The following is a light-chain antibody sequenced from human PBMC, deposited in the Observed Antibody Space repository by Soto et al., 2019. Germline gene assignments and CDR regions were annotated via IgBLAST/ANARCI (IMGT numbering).Light chain of an antibody. V-gene: IGLV1-40*01. CDR1: SSNIGAGYD. Sequence: QAVVTQPPSVSGAPGQRVTISCTGSSSNIGAGYDVHWYQQLPGTAPKLLIYGNSNRPSGVPDRFSGSKSGTSASLAITGLQAEDDADYYCQSYDSSLSGWVFGTATKVTVL. J-gene: IGLJ1*01. CDR2: GNS. CDR3: QSYDSSLSGWV.